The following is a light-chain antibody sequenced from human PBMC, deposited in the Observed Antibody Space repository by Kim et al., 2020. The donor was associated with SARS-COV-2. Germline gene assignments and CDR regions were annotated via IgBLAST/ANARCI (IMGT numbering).Light chain of an antibody. V-gene: IGKV1-39*01. CDR3: QQSYSTPLHS. CDR1: QSISTY. Sequence: SVGDRVTSTCRASQSISTYLNWYQQKPGKAPHLLIYAASSLQSGVPSRFSGSGSGTNFTLTISSLQPDDFATYYCQQSYSTPLHSFGQGTKVDIK. J-gene: IGKJ2*03. CDR2: AAS.